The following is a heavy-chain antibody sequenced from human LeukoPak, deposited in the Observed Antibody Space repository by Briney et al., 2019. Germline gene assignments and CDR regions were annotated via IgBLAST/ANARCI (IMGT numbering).Heavy chain of an antibody. CDR1: GYVFTSYY. CDR3: ARGYCTGGSCSVVDD. CDR2: INPNTGAT. D-gene: IGHD2-15*01. J-gene: IGHJ4*02. V-gene: IGHV1-2*02. Sequence: ASVKVSCKASGYVFTSYYIHWVRQAPGQGLEWMAWINPNTGATNYAQKFQGRVTVTRDTSITTAYMDLSGLKSDDTAVYYCARGYCTGGSCSVVDDWGQGTLVSVSS.